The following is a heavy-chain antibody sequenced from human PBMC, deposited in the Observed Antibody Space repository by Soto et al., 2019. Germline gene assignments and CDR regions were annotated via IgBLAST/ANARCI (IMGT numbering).Heavy chain of an antibody. D-gene: IGHD1-1*01. V-gene: IGHV3-23*01. CDR3: AKQQGPGTPYYYAMDV. J-gene: IGHJ6*02. CDR2: IRSSGDRT. Sequence: EVQLLESGGGLVQPGGSLRLYCAASGFTFSSYAMSWVRQAPGKGLEWVSVIRSSGDRTYYADSVKGRFTISRDNSKNTLYMQMNSLRAEDTAVYYCAKQQGPGTPYYYAMDVWGQGTTVIVSS. CDR1: GFTFSSYA.